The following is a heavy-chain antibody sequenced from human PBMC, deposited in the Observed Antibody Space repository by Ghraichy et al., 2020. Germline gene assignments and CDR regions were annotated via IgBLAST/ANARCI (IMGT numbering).Heavy chain of an antibody. CDR2: INAGNGNT. D-gene: IGHD2-15*01. V-gene: IGHV1-3*01. CDR3: ARTRPHCSGGSCYPEFDY. J-gene: IGHJ4*02. CDR1: GYTFTSYA. Sequence: SVKVSCKASGYTFTSYAMHWVRQAPGQRLEWMGWINAGNGNTKYSQKFQGRVTITRDTSASTAYMELSSLRSEDTAVYYCARTRPHCSGGSCYPEFDYWGQGTLVTVSS.